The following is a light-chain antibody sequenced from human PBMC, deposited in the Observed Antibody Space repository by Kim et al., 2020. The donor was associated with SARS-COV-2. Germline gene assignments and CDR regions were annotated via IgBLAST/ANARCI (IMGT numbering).Light chain of an antibody. Sequence: LGQTVGVTCQGDSLRSYYASWYQQKQEQAPVLVIYGKNNRPSGIPDRFSGSSSGNTASLTITGAQAEDEADYYCNSRDSSGNHLVFGGGTQLTVL. J-gene: IGLJ2*01. CDR3: NSRDSSGNHLV. V-gene: IGLV3-19*01. CDR1: SLRSYY. CDR2: GKN.